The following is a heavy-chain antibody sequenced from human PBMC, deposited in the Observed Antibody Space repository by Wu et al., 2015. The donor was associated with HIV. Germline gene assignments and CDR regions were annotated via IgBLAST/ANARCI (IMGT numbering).Heavy chain of an antibody. D-gene: IGHD2-15*01. V-gene: IGHV1-69*05. CDR1: GGTFSSYA. J-gene: IGHJ4*02. Sequence: QVQLVQSGAEVKKPGSSVKVSCKASGGTFSSYAISWVRQAPGQGLEWMGGIIPIFGTANYAQKFQGRVTITTDESTSTAYMELSSLRSEDTAVYYCARDRYCSGGSCYSYYFDYWGQGTLVTVSX. CDR3: ARDRYCSGGSCYSYYFDY. CDR2: IIPIFGTA.